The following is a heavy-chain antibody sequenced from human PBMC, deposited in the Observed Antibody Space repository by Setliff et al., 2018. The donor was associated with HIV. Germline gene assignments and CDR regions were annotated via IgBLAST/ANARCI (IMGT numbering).Heavy chain of an antibody. Sequence: SETLSLTCTVSGGTISSSDYYWVWIRQSPGKGLEWIGHIHYGGGTYYNPSLESRVSISRDTSKNQFSLNLRDVTAGDTALYYCARAVIRREDRGMWTKLWSAPNHMDVWGKGITVTAP. V-gene: IGHV4-39*07. CDR1: GGTISSSDYY. CDR3: ARAVIRREDRGMWTKLWSAPNHMDV. D-gene: IGHD3-10*01. CDR2: IHYGGGT. J-gene: IGHJ6*03.